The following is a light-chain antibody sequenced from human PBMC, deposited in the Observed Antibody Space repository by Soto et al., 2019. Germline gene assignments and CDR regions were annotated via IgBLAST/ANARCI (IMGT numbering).Light chain of an antibody. CDR2: DVV. CDR3: FSYAGGSTFV. J-gene: IGLJ1*01. CDR1: NRAVGTHNY. Sequence: QSVLTQPPSASGFPGQPVTISCTETNRAVGTHNYVSWYQQYPGKAPKLLIYDVVKRPSGIPHRFSGSKSGNTASLTVSGLQADDEADYYCFSYAGGSTFVFGTGTKLTVL. V-gene: IGLV2-8*01.